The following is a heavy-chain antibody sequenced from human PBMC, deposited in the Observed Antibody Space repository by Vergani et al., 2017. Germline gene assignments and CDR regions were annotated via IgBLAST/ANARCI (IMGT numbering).Heavy chain of an antibody. CDR3: TTDAPYYNILGTMDV. V-gene: IGHV3-15*01. CDR2: IKSKTDGGTT. CDR1: GFIFSNYA. J-gene: IGHJ6*02. Sequence: EVQLLESGGGLVQPGGSLRLSCVASGFIFSNYAMNWVRQAPGKGLEWVGRIKSKTDGGTTDYAAPVKGRFTISRDDSKNTLYLQMNSLKTEDTAVYYCTTDAPYYNILGTMDVWGQGTTITVSS. D-gene: IGHD3-9*01.